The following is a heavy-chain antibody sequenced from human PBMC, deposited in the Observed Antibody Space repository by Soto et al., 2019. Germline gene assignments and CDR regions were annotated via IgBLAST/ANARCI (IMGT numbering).Heavy chain of an antibody. CDR1: GFSLNTSGVG. CDR3: ADRRGLVATGQGWYFDL. D-gene: IGHD5-12*01. V-gene: IGHV2-5*02. CDR2: IYWDDDK. Sequence: QITLRESGPTLVKPTQTLTLTCTFSGFSLNTSGVGVGWIRQPPGKALEWLALIYWDDDKRYSPSLKSRLTVITDTSKNQVVLSLTNMDPVDTATYYCADRRGLVATGQGWYFDLWGRGTLVTVSS. J-gene: IGHJ2*01.